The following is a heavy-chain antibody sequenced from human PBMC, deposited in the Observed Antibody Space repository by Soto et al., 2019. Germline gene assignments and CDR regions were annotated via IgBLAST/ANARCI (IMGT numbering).Heavy chain of an antibody. CDR2: ISPIFGTA. CDR1: GGTFSTYS. J-gene: IGHJ4*02. CDR3: ASSSGKNYGVGTNYYFDY. Sequence: QVQLVQSGAEVKKPGSSVKVSCKTSGGTFSTYSIVWVRQAPGEGLEWMGGISPIFGTANYAQKFQDRVTITADKSTNTAFMELSSLKSEDTDMYYCASSSGKNYGVGTNYYFDYWGQGTLVNVSS. D-gene: IGHD1-26*01. V-gene: IGHV1-69*06.